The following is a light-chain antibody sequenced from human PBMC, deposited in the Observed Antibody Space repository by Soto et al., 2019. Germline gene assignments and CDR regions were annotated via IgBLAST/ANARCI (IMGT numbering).Light chain of an antibody. CDR1: QSVSSSY. J-gene: IGKJ1*01. CDR2: GAS. CDR3: QQYGSSPRT. Sequence: EIVSTQSPGTLSLSPGERATLSCRASQSVSSSYLAWYQQKPGQAPRLLIYGASSRDTGIPDRFSGSGSGTDFTLTISRLEPEDFAVYYCQQYGSSPRTFGQGTKVDIK. V-gene: IGKV3-20*01.